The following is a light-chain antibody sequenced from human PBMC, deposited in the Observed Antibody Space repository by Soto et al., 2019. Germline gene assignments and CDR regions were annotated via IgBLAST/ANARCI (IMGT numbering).Light chain of an antibody. CDR1: QTVSHSSNNKKY. Sequence: VLTRSRDALTVSLGARATINCKSSQTVSHSSNNKKYLAWYQQKPGQPPKLLIYWASTRYSGVPDRFSGSGSGTDFTLTISSLQAEDVAVYCSQQYYSAPWTFCQGTKVDIK. CDR2: WAS. V-gene: IGKV4-1*01. J-gene: IGKJ1*01. CDR3: QQYYSAPWT.